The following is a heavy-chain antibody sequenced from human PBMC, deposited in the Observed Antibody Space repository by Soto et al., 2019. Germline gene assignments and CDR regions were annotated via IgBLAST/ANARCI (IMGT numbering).Heavy chain of an antibody. D-gene: IGHD2-21*01. CDR3: ARNRGDLDGYYYYGMDV. V-gene: IGHV2-70*01. J-gene: IGHJ6*02. Sequence: VSGPTLVNPTQTLTLTCTFSGFSLSTSGMCVSWIRQPPGKALEWLALIDWDDDKYYSTSLKTRLTISKDTSKNQVVLTMTNMDPVDTATYYCARNRGDLDGYYYYGMDVWGQGTTVTVSS. CDR2: IDWDDDK. CDR1: GFSLSTSGMC.